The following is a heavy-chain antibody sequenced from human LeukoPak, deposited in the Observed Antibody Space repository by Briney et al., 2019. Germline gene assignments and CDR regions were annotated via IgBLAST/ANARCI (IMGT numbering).Heavy chain of an antibody. D-gene: IGHD6-13*01. CDR3: ARDKPPWQLADY. Sequence: GGSLRLSCAASGFTFSSYGMHWVRQAPGKGLEWVSYISSSGSTIYYADSVKGRFTISRDNAKNSLYLQMNSLRAEDTAVYYCARDKPPWQLADYWGQGTLVTVSS. CDR2: ISSSGSTI. V-gene: IGHV3-48*04. CDR1: GFTFSSYG. J-gene: IGHJ4*02.